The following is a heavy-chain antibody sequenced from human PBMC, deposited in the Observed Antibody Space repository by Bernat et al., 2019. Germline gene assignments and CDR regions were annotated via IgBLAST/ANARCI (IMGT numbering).Heavy chain of an antibody. D-gene: IGHD2-21*02. CDR3: AKGNGDSSTFDY. V-gene: IGHV3-11*01. CDR2: ISSSGGTT. CDR1: GFTFSDYY. J-gene: IGHJ4*02. Sequence: QVQLVESGGGLVKPGGSLRLSCAASGFTFSDYYMSWIRQAPGKGLEWVSYISSSGGTTEYADSVKGRFTVSRDNSKNTLYVQMNSPRAEDTAVYYCAKGNGDSSTFDYWGQGTLVTVSS.